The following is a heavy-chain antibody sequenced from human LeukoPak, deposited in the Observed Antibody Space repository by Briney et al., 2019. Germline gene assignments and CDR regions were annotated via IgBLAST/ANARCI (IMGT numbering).Heavy chain of an antibody. CDR1: GYTFTSYY. J-gene: IGHJ6*03. V-gene: IGHV1-46*01. D-gene: IGHD1-26*01. Sequence: ASVKVSCKASGYTFTSYYMHWVRQAPGQGLEWMGIINPSVGRTSYAQKFQGRVTMTRDTSTSTVYMELSRLRSEDTVVYYCARDGTQREWEPTYYYHYMDVWGKGTTVTISS. CDR3: ARDGTQREWEPTYYYHYMDV. CDR2: INPSVGRT.